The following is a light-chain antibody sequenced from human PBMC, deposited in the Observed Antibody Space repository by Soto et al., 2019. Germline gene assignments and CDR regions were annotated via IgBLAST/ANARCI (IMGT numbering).Light chain of an antibody. J-gene: IGKJ4*01. Sequence: IVMTQSPAPLSVSPGDRDTLSWVASQNIDHKVVWSQQKPGQVPRLLSEGASTRATGIPARGSGRGAGTEFTRTISSLQSEEFAVYYGQQYNNWPLTFGGGTKVDIK. V-gene: IGKV3-15*01. CDR3: QQYNNWPLT. CDR1: QNIDHK. CDR2: GAS.